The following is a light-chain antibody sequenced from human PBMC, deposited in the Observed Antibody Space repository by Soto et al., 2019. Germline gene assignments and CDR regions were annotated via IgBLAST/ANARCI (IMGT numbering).Light chain of an antibody. CDR3: QQHYSSLVT. J-gene: IGKJ3*01. Sequence: DIVMTQSPDSLAVSLGERATINCKSSQSVLYSSNNKNYLAWYQQKPGQPPKLLIYWASTRESGVPDRFSGSGSGTDFTLTISSLQAEDVAVYHCQQHYSSLVTFGPGTKVDIK. CDR2: WAS. CDR1: QSVLYSSNNKNY. V-gene: IGKV4-1*01.